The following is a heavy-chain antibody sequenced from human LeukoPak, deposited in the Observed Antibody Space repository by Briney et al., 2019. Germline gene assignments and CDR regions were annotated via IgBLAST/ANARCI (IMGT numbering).Heavy chain of an antibody. Sequence: ASVKVSCKASGYTFTGYYMHWVRQAPGQGLEWMGWMNPNSGGTNYAQKFQGRFTMTRDTSISTAYMELSRLRSDDTAVYYCARAPISSSWYLISDAFDIWGQGTMVTVSS. V-gene: IGHV1-2*02. J-gene: IGHJ3*02. CDR1: GYTFTGYY. D-gene: IGHD6-13*01. CDR3: ARAPISSSWYLISDAFDI. CDR2: MNPNSGGT.